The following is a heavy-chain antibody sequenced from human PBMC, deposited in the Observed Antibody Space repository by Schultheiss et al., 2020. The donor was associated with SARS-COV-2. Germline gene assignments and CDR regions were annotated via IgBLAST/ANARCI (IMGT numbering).Heavy chain of an antibody. D-gene: IGHD4-17*01. CDR1: GYSFTSHW. J-gene: IGHJ6*02. CDR3: ARPQYSGDSDYGMDV. V-gene: IGHV5-10-1*01. CDR2: IDPDDAYT. Sequence: GGSVRLSCKGSGYSFTSHWITWVRQMPGKGLEWMGWIDPDDAYTNYNPSFQVHVTISTDKYISTAYLQWNSLKASDTATYYCARPQYSGDSDYGMDVLGQGTTVTVSS.